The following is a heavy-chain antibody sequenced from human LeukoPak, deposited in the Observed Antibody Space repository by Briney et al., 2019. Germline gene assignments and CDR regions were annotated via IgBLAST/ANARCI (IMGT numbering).Heavy chain of an antibody. CDR3: APTNTWHYFFDT. J-gene: IGHJ4*02. Sequence: ASVKVSCKASGYTFTNYYMHWVRQAPGQGLEWMGWINPNSGDTDYAQKFQGRVTLTRDTSISTAYMELSRLRSDDTAVYYCAPTNTWHYFFDTSGPGDLFTVSS. V-gene: IGHV1-2*02. CDR1: GYTFTNYY. D-gene: IGHD2-21*01. CDR2: INPNSGDT.